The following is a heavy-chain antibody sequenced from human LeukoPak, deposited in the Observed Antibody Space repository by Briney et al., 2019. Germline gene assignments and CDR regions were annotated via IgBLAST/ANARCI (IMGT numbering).Heavy chain of an antibody. CDR3: VRACGGDCYLADY. Sequence: GGSLRLSCAASGFTFSSYAMSWVRQAPGKGLEWVSAISGSGGSTYYADSVKGRFTISRDYAKNSLYLQMNSLRAEDTAVYYCVRACGGDCYLADYWGQGTLVTVSS. D-gene: IGHD2-21*02. J-gene: IGHJ4*02. CDR2: ISGSGGST. CDR1: GFTFSSYA. V-gene: IGHV3-23*01.